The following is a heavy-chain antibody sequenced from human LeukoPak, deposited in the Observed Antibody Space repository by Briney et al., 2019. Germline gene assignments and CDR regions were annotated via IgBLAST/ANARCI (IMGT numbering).Heavy chain of an antibody. CDR1: GFTFSSSA. Sequence: QPGRSLRLSCAASGFTFSSSAMQWVRQAPGKGLEWVAVISYDGSKKYYADSVKGRFTISRDDSKNTLYLQMNSLRGEDTAVYYCARARSGSTSGWYDYFDYWGRGTLVTVSS. CDR3: ARARSGSTSGWYDYFDY. J-gene: IGHJ4*02. V-gene: IGHV3-30*04. D-gene: IGHD6-19*01. CDR2: ISYDGSKK.